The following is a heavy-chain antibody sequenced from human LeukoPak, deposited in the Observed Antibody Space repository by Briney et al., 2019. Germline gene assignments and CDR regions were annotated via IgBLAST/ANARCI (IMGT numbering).Heavy chain of an antibody. V-gene: IGHV3-30-3*01. CDR1: GFTFSSYA. Sequence: PGGSLRLSCAASGFTFSSYAVHWVRQAPGKGLEWVAVISYDGSNKYYADSVKGRFTISRDNSKNTLYLQMNSLRAEDTAVYYCARAVSSSGYSDYYYYGMDVWGQGTTVTVSS. J-gene: IGHJ6*02. CDR2: ISYDGSNK. CDR3: ARAVSSSGYSDYYYYGMDV. D-gene: IGHD3-22*01.